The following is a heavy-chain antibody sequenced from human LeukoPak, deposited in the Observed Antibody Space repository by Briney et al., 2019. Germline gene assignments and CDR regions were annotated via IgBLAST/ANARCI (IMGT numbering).Heavy chain of an antibody. CDR2: VSYSGTT. V-gene: IGHV4-39*01. D-gene: IGHD3-22*01. CDR3: ASHRDKYYYEDDY. CDR1: GGSINSRSYY. Sequence: SETLSLTCTVSGGSINSRSYYWAWIRQPPGKGLEWIGHVSYSGTTYYNPSLQSRLTMTVDTSKDQFSLKLTSVTAADAAVYYCASHRDKYYYEDDYWGQGTLVTVSS. J-gene: IGHJ4*02.